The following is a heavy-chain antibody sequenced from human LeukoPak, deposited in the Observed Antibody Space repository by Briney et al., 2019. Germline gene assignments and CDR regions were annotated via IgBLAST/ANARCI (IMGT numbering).Heavy chain of an antibody. CDR1: GFTFSSYA. Sequence: PGGSLRLSCAASGFTFSSYAMGWVRQAPGKGLEWVSAISGSGGSTYYADSVKGRFTISRDNSKNTLYLQMNSLRAEDTAVYYCARGSGSSDWLVDYWGQGTLVTVSS. D-gene: IGHD6-13*01. J-gene: IGHJ4*02. CDR2: ISGSGGST. V-gene: IGHV3-23*01. CDR3: ARGSGSSDWLVDY.